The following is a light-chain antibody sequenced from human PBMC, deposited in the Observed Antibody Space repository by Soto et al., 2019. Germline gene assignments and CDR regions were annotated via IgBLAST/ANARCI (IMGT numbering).Light chain of an antibody. V-gene: IGKV3-15*01. Sequence: EIVMTQSPATLSVSPGERATLSCRASQSISSDLAWYQQKPGQAPRLLIYGASTRATGIPARFSGSGSGTEFTLTINSLQPDDFATYYCQQYTSYWTFGQGTKVDIK. J-gene: IGKJ1*01. CDR2: GAS. CDR1: QSISSD. CDR3: QQYTSYWT.